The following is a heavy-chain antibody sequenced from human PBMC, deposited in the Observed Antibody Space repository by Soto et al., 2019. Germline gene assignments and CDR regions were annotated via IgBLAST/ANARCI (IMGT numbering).Heavy chain of an antibody. V-gene: IGHV3-30-3*01. CDR2: ISYDGSNK. Sequence: PGGSLRLSCAASGFTFSSYAMHWVRQAPGKGLEWVAVISYDGSNKYYADSVKGRFTISRDNSKNTLYLQMNSLRAEDTAVYYCARGDGYEYYFDYWGQGTLVTVYS. D-gene: IGHD5-12*01. J-gene: IGHJ4*02. CDR1: GFTFSSYA. CDR3: ARGDGYEYYFDY.